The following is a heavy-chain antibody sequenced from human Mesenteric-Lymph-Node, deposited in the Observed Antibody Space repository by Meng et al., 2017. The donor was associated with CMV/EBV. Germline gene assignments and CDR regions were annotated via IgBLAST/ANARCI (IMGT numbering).Heavy chain of an antibody. J-gene: IGHJ4*02. CDR1: GFTFATFG. V-gene: IGHV3-23*01. CDR2: VSNSGNT. D-gene: IGHD4-17*01. CDR3: AKPRGDYELFDF. Sequence: GGSLRLSCAASGFTFATFGMSWVRQTPGKGLEWVSGVSNSGNTYYADSVKGRFTISRDNSKNTLFLQTSSLTVADTAVYYCAKPRGDYELFDFWGRGTPVTVSS.